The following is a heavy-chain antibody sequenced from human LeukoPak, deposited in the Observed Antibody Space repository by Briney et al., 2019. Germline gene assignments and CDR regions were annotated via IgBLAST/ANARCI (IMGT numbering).Heavy chain of an antibody. J-gene: IGHJ4*02. CDR1: GYSISSGYY. Sequence: SETLSLTCTVSGYSISSGYYWGWIRQPPGKGLEWIGSIYHSGSTYYNPSLKSRVTISVDTSKNQFSLKLSSVTAADTAVYYCARSVRPGYFDYWGQGTLVTVSS. CDR2: IYHSGST. CDR3: ARSVRPGYFDY. V-gene: IGHV4-38-2*02.